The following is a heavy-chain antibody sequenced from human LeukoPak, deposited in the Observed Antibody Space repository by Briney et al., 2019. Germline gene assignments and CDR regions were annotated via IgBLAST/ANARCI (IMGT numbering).Heavy chain of an antibody. J-gene: IGHJ4*02. Sequence: GGSLRLSCAASGFTFSSYEMNWVRQAPGKGLEWVSYISSSGSTIYYADSVKGRFTISRDNAKNSLYLQMNSLRAEDTAVYYCARDYYVSSGYYRLLDYWGQGTLVTVSS. CDR1: GFTFSSYE. CDR3: ARDYYVSSGYYRLLDY. D-gene: IGHD3-22*01. V-gene: IGHV3-48*03. CDR2: ISSSGSTI.